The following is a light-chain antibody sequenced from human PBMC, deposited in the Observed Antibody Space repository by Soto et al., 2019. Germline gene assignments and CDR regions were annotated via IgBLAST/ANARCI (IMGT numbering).Light chain of an antibody. CDR3: SSYAGSNNSLYV. CDR1: SSDDVGYNY. V-gene: IGLV2-8*01. Sequence: XALXQPPSXSXXXGXSVTISCTGTSSDDVGYNYVSWYQQHPGKAPKLMIYEVSKRPSGVPDRFSGSKSGNTASLTVSGLQAENEADYYCSSYAGSNNSLYVFGTGTKVTVL. J-gene: IGLJ1*01. CDR2: EVS.